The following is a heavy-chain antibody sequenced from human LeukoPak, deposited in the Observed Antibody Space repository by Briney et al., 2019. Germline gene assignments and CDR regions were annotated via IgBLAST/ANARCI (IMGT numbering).Heavy chain of an antibody. V-gene: IGHV5-51*01. Sequence: GESLKISCKGSGYGFSSYWIAWVRQMPGKGLEWMGIIYLGDSDTRYSPSFQGQVTISADKSISTAYLQWSSLKASDTATYYCARSGGSGWDEGFDYWSQGTLVTVSS. D-gene: IGHD6-19*01. CDR1: GYGFSSYW. J-gene: IGHJ4*02. CDR3: ARSGGSGWDEGFDY. CDR2: IYLGDSDT.